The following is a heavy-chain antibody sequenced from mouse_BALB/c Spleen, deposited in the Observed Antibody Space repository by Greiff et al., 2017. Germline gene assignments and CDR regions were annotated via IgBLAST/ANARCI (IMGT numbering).Heavy chain of an antibody. CDR3: ARDGSCRLDY. D-gene: IGHD1-1*01. J-gene: IGHJ2*01. V-gene: IGHV1-77*01. Sequence: VQLHQSGAELARPGASVKLSCKASGYTFTDYYINWVKQRTGQGLEWIGEIYPGSGNTYYNEKFKGKATLTADKSSSTAYMQLSSLTSEDSAVYFCARDGSCRLDYWGQGTTLTVSS. CDR2: IYPGSGNT. CDR1: GYTFTDYY.